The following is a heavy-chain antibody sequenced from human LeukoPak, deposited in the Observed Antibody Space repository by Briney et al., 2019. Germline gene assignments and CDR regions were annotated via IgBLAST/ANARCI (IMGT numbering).Heavy chain of an antibody. Sequence: VASVKVSCKASGGTFSSYAISWVRQAPGQGLEWMGGIIPIFGTANYAQKFQGRVTITTDESTSTAYMELSSLRSEDTAVYYCARDEGKGGSPTGDWGQGTLDTVSS. D-gene: IGHD1-26*01. CDR2: IIPIFGTA. CDR1: GGTFSSYA. CDR3: ARDEGKGGSPTGD. J-gene: IGHJ4*02. V-gene: IGHV1-69*05.